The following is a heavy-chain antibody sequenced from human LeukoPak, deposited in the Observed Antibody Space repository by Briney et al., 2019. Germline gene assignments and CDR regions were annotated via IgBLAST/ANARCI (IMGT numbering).Heavy chain of an antibody. J-gene: IGHJ4*01. CDR1: GFTFTNNF. V-gene: IGHV3-7*01. CDR3: AREGFYFFDF. Sequence: GGSLRLSCAASGFTFTNNFMSWVRQVPGKGLEWVVNIRQDGSEKSYADSVRGRFTIFRDNAKDSVYLQMNSLRAEDSAIYYCAREGFYFFDFWGQGTLVTVSS. CDR2: IRQDGSEK.